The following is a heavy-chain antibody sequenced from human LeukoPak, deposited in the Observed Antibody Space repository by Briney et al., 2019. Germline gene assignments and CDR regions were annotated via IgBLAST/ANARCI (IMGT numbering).Heavy chain of an antibody. J-gene: IGHJ5*02. CDR3: VRDPSNSGNWFDL. CDR2: LGTDGTYT. Sequence: PGGTLRLSCAASGVTLRHYWMHWVRQAPGKGLVWVSRLGTDGTYTNYADSVKGRFTISRDNAKNTLYLQMDSLRAEDTAFYYCVRDPSNSGNWFDLWGQGTLVTVSS. D-gene: IGHD4-11*01. V-gene: IGHV3-74*01. CDR1: GVTLRHYW.